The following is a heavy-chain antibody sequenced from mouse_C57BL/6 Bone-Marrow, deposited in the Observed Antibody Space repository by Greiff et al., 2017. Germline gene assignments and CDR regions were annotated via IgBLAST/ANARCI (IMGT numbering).Heavy chain of an antibody. J-gene: IGHJ4*01. CDR3: AKKEEAYAMDY. CDR1: GFSLTSYG. V-gene: IGHV2-4*01. CDR2: IWRGGGT. Sequence: QVQLQESGPGLVQPSQSLSISCTVSGFSLTSYGVHWVRQPPGQGLEWLGVIWRGGGTAYNAAFISRLSISKDNSKSQVFFKMNRLQADDTAIYYCAKKEEAYAMDYWGQGISVTVSS.